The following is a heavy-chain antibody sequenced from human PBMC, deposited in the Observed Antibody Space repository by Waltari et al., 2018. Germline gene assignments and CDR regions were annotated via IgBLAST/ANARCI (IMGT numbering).Heavy chain of an antibody. CDR1: GYSISRGYY. CDR2: IYHSGST. J-gene: IGHJ5*02. D-gene: IGHD6-13*01. CDR3: ARLILTAGPRYNWFDP. V-gene: IGHV4-38-2*01. Sequence: QVQLQESGPGLVKPSETLSLTCAVSGYSISRGYYWGWIRQPPGKGLEWIGSIYHSGSTYYNPSLKSRVTISVDTSKNQFSLKLSSVTAADTAVYYCARLILTAGPRYNWFDPWGQGTLVTVSS.